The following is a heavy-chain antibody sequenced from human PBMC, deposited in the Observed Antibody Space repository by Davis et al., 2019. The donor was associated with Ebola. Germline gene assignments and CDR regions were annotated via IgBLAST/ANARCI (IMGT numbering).Heavy chain of an antibody. CDR1: GGSFSGYY. J-gene: IGHJ4*02. V-gene: IGHV4-34*01. CDR3: VRASTVTPFDY. D-gene: IGHD4-11*01. Sequence: SETLSLTCAVYGGSFSGYYWSWICQPPGKGLEWIGEINHSGSTNYNPSLKSRVTISVDTPKNQFSLKLSSVTAADTAVYYCVRASTVTPFDYWGQGTLVTVSS. CDR2: INHSGST.